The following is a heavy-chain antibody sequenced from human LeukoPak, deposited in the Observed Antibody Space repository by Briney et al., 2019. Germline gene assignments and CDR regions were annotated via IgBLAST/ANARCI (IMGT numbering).Heavy chain of an antibody. CDR1: GGSISSYY. J-gene: IGHJ4*02. Sequence: PSETLSLTCTVSGGSISSYYWSWIRQPAGKGLEWIGRIYTSGSTNYNPSLKSRVTMSVDTSKNQFSLKLSSVTAADTAVYYCARDALNYGSGSYYLVYWGQGTLVTVSS. D-gene: IGHD3-10*01. V-gene: IGHV4-4*07. CDR3: ARDALNYGSGSYYLVY. CDR2: IYTSGST.